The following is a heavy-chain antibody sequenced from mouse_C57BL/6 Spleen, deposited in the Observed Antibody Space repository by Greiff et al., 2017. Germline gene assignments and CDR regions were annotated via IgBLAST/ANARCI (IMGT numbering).Heavy chain of an antibody. J-gene: IGHJ4*01. V-gene: IGHV1-61*01. D-gene: IGHD3-2*02. CDR2: IYPSDSET. CDR3: ATGRQLRLSYAMDY. CDR1: GYTFTSYW. Sequence: QVQLQQSGAELVRPGSSVKLSCKASGYTFTSYWMDWVKQRPGQGLEWIGNIYPSDSETHYNQKFKDKATLTVDKSSSTAYMQLSSLTSEDSAVYYCATGRQLRLSYAMDYWGQGTSVTVSS.